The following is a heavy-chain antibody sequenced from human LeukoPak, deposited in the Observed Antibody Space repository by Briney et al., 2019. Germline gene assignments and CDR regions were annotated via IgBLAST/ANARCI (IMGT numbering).Heavy chain of an antibody. CDR1: GFTFSNYA. CDR2: PSGSGGSA. D-gene: IGHD3-22*01. Sequence: AGGSLRLSCAASGFTFSNYAMTWVRQAPGKGLEWVSAPSGSGGSAYYADSVKGRFTISRDNSKNTLYLQMNSLRAEDTAVYYCAKGRYESSGFNWAAWGQGTLVTVSS. J-gene: IGHJ4*02. V-gene: IGHV3-23*01. CDR3: AKGRYESSGFNWAA.